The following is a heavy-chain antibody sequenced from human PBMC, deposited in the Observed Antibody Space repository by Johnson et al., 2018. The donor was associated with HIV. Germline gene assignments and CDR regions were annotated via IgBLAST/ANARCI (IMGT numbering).Heavy chain of an antibody. D-gene: IGHD3-22*01. CDR3: ARVKYDCSGSFDI. Sequence: VQLVESGGGLVRPGGSLRLSCVASGFSFIDYAMSWVRQGSGKGLEWVSGINWNGGRTGYADSVKGRFTISRDNAKNSLYLQMNSLRAEDTAVYYCARVKYDCSGSFDIWGQGTMVTVSS. CDR2: INWNGGRT. J-gene: IGHJ3*02. CDR1: GFSFIDYA. V-gene: IGHV3-20*04.